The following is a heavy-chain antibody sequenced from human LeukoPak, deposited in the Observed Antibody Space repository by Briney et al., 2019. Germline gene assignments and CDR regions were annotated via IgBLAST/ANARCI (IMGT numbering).Heavy chain of an antibody. Sequence: GGSLRLSCAASGFSFNSYDMNWVRHATGKGRGWVSRINSEGGITNYADSVKGRVTISRDNAKSTLYLQMNSLRDDDTAVYYCARGALYCSGGSCYRADRPDQWGQGTLVTVSS. J-gene: IGHJ4*02. CDR2: INSEGGIT. CDR3: ARGALYCSGGSCYRADRPDQ. CDR1: GFSFNSYD. D-gene: IGHD2-15*01. V-gene: IGHV3-74*01.